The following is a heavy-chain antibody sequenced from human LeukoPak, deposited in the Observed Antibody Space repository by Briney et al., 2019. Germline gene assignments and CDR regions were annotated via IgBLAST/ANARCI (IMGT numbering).Heavy chain of an antibody. Sequence: PSETLSLTCTVSGGSISSYYWSWIRQPPGKGLEWIGYIYYSGSTNYNPSLKSRVTISVDTSKNQFSLKLSSVTAADTAVYYCASPDPDLGYCSGGSCYWNYWGQGTLVTVSS. D-gene: IGHD2-15*01. V-gene: IGHV4-59*12. CDR1: GGSISSYY. CDR2: IYYSGST. J-gene: IGHJ4*02. CDR3: ASPDPDLGYCSGGSCYWNY.